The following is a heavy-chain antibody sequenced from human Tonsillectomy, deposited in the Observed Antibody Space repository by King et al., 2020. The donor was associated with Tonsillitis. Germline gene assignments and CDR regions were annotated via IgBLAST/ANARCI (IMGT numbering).Heavy chain of an antibody. CDR2: DNGSGGST. V-gene: IGHV3-23*04. CDR1: GLTFSIYP. Sequence: VQLVQSGGGLVQPGGSLRLSCAVSGLTFSIYPMTWVRQAPGQGLEWVSSDNGSGGSTYYADSVKGRFTISRDIFKNTLYLEMNSLRAEDTAVYYCAKDRANSVYDSDSGLDYWGQGTLVTVSS. CDR3: AKDRANSVYDSDSGLDY. D-gene: IGHD5/OR15-5a*01. J-gene: IGHJ4*02.